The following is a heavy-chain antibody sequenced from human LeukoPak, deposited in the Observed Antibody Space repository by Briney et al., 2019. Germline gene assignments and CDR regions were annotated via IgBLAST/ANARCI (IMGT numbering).Heavy chain of an antibody. J-gene: IGHJ4*02. CDR3: ARDPSGPGPP. CDR2: ISKSGSTI. CDR1: GFTFGDYY. Sequence: GGSLRLSCAASGFTFGDYYMSWIRQAPGKGLEWVSYISKSGSTIYYADSVKGRFTISRDNAKNSLSLQMNRLRADDTAVYYCARDPSGPGPPWGQGTLVTVSS. V-gene: IGHV3-11*01.